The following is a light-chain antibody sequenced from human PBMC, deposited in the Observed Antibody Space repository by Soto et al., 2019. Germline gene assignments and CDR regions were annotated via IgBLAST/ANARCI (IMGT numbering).Light chain of an antibody. CDR3: QQYNNWYS. CDR1: QSVNSN. Sequence: EIVMTQSPATLSVSPGERATLTCRASQSVNSNLAWYQQRPGQAPRLLMYGASTRATGIPARFSGSGSGTEFTLTISSLQSEYFAVYYCQQYNNWYSFGQGTKLEI. CDR2: GAS. J-gene: IGKJ2*01. V-gene: IGKV3-15*01.